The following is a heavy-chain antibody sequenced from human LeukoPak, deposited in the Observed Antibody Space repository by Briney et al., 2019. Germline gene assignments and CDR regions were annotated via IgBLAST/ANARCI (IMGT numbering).Heavy chain of an antibody. J-gene: IGHJ4*02. D-gene: IGHD5-24*01. Sequence: SETLSLTRTVSGGSISSSSYYWGWIRQPPGKGLEWVGSIYYSGSTYYNPSLKSRVTISVDTSKNQFSLRLSSVTAADTAVYYCARHVGDGYNHEVDYWGQGTLVTVSS. CDR1: GGSISSSSYY. V-gene: IGHV4-39*01. CDR3: ARHVGDGYNHEVDY. CDR2: IYYSGST.